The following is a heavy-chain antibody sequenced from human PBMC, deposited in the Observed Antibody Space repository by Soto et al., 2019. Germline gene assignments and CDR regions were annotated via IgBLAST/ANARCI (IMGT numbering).Heavy chain of an antibody. CDR3: ARGRNWNGYGYRNWFDP. V-gene: IGHV3-30*04. CDR2: ISYDGSNK. Sequence: GGSLRLSCAASGFTFSSYAMHWVRQAPGKGLEWVAVISYDGSNKYYADSVKGRFTISRDNSKNTLDLQMNSLRAEDTAVYYCARGRNWNGYGYRNWFDPWGQGTLVTVSS. J-gene: IGHJ5*02. CDR1: GFTFSSYA. D-gene: IGHD5-18*01.